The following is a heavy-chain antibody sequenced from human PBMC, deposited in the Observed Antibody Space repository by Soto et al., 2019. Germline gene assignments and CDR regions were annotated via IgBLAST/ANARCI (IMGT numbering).Heavy chain of an antibody. V-gene: IGHV4-39*02. J-gene: IGHJ4*02. CDR3: ARERHIVVVVAAIPFFDY. CDR1: GGSISSSSYY. Sequence: SETLSLTCTVSGGSISSSSYYLGWIRQPPGKGLEWIGSIYYSGSTYYNPSLKIRVTISVDTSKNQFSLKLSSVTAADTAVYYCARERHIVVVVAAIPFFDYWGQGTLVTVSS. CDR2: IYYSGST. D-gene: IGHD2-15*01.